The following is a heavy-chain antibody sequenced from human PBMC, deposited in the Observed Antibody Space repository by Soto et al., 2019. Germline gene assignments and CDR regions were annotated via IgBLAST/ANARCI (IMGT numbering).Heavy chain of an antibody. V-gene: IGHV3-21*06. CDR2: ISSTGSFI. J-gene: IGHJ4*02. Sequence: GESLKISCATSGFTFRSYAMHWVRQTRGKGPEWVASISSTGSFIEYADSLKGRVTISRDNDKNAVYLQMVSLRAGDSGGYYCARLHYTGRRWGPGTLVTVSS. CDR1: GFTFRSYA. D-gene: IGHD2-2*02. CDR3: ARLHYTGRR.